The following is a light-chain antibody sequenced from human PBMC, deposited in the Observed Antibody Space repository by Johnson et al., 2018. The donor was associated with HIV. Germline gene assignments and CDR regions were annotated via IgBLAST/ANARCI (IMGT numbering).Light chain of an antibody. Sequence: QSMLTQPPSVSAAPGQKVTISCSGSSSNIGNNYVSWYQQLPGTAPKLLIYENNKRPSGIPDRFSDSKSGTSATLGITGLQTGDEADYYCGTWDSSLSVLYVFGTGTKVTVL. CDR1: SSNIGNNY. V-gene: IGLV1-51*02. CDR2: ENN. J-gene: IGLJ1*01. CDR3: GTWDSSLSVLYV.